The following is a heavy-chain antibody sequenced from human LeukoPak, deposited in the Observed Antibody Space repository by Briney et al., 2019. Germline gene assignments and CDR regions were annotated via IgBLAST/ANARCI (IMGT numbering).Heavy chain of an antibody. D-gene: IGHD3-3*01. CDR3: ARKGWSGDNKFDP. CDR2: IIPIFGTA. CDR1: GGTFSSYA. J-gene: IGHJ5*02. V-gene: IGHV1-69*13. Sequence: GASVKVSCKASGGTFSSYAISWVRQAPGQGLEWMGGIIPIFGTANYAQKFQGRVTITADESTSTAYMELSSLRSEDTAVYYCARKGWSGDNKFDPWGQGTPVTVSS.